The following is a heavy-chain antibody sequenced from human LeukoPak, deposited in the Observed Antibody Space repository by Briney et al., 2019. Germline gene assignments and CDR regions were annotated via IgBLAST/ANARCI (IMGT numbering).Heavy chain of an antibody. V-gene: IGHV1-18*01. CDR3: ARDHPYYYGSGSQPPPNDAFDI. D-gene: IGHD3-10*01. Sequence: ASVKVSCKASGYTFTSYGISWVRQAPGQGLEWMGWISAYNGNTNYAQKLQGRVTMTTDTSTSTAYMELRSLRSDDTAVYYCARDHPYYYGSGSQPPPNDAFDIWGQGTMVTVSS. J-gene: IGHJ3*02. CDR1: GYTFTSYG. CDR2: ISAYNGNT.